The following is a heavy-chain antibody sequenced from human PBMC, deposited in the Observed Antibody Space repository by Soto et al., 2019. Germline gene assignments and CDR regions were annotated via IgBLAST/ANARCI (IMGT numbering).Heavy chain of an antibody. J-gene: IGHJ6*02. D-gene: IGHD3-10*01. CDR2: IYYSGST. V-gene: IGHV4-59*01. CDR1: GGSISSYY. Sequence: PSETLSLTCTVSGGSISSYYWSWIRQPPGKGLEWIGYIYYSGSTNYNPSLKSRVTISVDTSKNQFSLKLSSVTAADTAVYYCARGLLTILWFGERGGYGMDVWGQGTTVT. CDR3: ARGLLTILWFGERGGYGMDV.